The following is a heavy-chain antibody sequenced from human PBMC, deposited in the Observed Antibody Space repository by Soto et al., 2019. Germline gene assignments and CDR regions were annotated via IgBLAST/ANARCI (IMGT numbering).Heavy chain of an antibody. CDR1: GFSFSTYT. CDR3: ARDARIVVVPAAIMDGMDV. J-gene: IGHJ6*02. Sequence: GSLRLSCAASGFSFSTYTMNWVRQAPGKGLEWVSSISSSGSYIYYADSVKGRFTISRDDAKNSLYLQVNSLRAEDTAVYYCARDARIVVVPAAIMDGMDVWGQGTTVTVSS. V-gene: IGHV3-21*01. D-gene: IGHD2-2*02. CDR2: ISSSGSYI.